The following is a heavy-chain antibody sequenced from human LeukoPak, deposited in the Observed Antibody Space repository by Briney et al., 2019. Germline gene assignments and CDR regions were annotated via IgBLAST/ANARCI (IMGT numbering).Heavy chain of an antibody. J-gene: IGHJ4*02. CDR2: ISGSSDTT. D-gene: IGHD3-16*01. CDR1: GFPLSSYD. V-gene: IGHV3-23*01. Sequence: GGSLRLSCATSGFPLSSYDMNWVRQAPGKGLEWVSVISGSSDTTYYADSVKGRFIISRDNSKNTLYLQMNSLRAEDTAVYYCAKRIGGVNSFDHWGQGTLVTVSS. CDR3: AKRIGGVNSFDH.